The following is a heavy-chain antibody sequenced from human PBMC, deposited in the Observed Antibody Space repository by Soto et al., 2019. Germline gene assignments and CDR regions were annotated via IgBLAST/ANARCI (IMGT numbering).Heavy chain of an antibody. CDR2: IYYSGST. CDR1: GGSISSSSHY. Sequence: QLQLQESGPGLVKPSETLSLTCTVSGGSISSSSHYWGWIRQPPGKGLEWIGSIYYSGSTYYNPSLKSRVTISVDTSKNQFSLELSSVTAADTAVYYCARQEITKDSGWPPFDYWGQGTLVTVSS. V-gene: IGHV4-39*01. CDR3: ARQEITKDSGWPPFDY. D-gene: IGHD6-19*01. J-gene: IGHJ4*02.